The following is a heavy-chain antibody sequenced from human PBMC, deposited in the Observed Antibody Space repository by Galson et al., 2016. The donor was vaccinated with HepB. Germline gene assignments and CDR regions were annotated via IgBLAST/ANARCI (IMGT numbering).Heavy chain of an antibody. V-gene: IGHV3-23*01. D-gene: IGHD2-15*01. J-gene: IGHJ1*01. CDR1: GFTFSSYA. Sequence: SLRLSCAASGFTFSSYAMSWVRQAPGKGLEWVSLISGDGGSTYYADSVKGRFTISRDSSKKPLFLQMNSLRAEDTAVYYCVRASGCSGGTCHSDRYFQHWGQGTLVTVSP. CDR3: VRASGCSGGTCHSDRYFQH. CDR2: ISGDGGST.